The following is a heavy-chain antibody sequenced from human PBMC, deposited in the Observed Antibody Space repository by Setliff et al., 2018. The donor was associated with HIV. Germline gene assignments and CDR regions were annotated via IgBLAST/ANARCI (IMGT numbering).Heavy chain of an antibody. V-gene: IGHV4-34*01. CDR2: INHRGST. D-gene: IGHD5-18*01. J-gene: IGHJ4*02. Sequence: SETLSLTCAVYGGSFSDYYWTWIRQSPGKGLEWIGEINHRGSTNYNPSLKSRVTVSVDTSKNQFSLNLSSVTAADTAVYYCARVFVDTAVLRVLEYYFDSWGRGTLVTVSS. CDR3: ARVFVDTAVLRVLEYYFDS. CDR1: GGSFSDYY.